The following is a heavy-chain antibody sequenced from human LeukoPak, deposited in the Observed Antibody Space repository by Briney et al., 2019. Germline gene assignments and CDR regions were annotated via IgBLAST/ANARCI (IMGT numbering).Heavy chain of an antibody. CDR1: GFSSSSHW. CDR2: IKQDGGEK. D-gene: IGHD2/OR15-2a*01. Sequence: GGSLRLSCAASGFSSSSHWMSWVRQAPGKGLEWVANIKQDGGEKYYVDSVKGRFAISRDNAKNLLYLEMNSLSAEDTALYYCARERWAEYYLDYWGQGTLVTVSS. CDR3: ARERWAEYYLDY. V-gene: IGHV3-7*01. J-gene: IGHJ4*02.